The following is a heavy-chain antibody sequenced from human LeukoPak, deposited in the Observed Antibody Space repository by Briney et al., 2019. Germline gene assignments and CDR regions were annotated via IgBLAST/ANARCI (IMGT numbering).Heavy chain of an antibody. CDR2: ISYDGSNK. Sequence: GGSLRLSCAASGFTFSSYGMHWVRQAPGKGLEWVAVISYDGSNKYYADSVKGRFTISRDNSKNTLYLQMNSLRAEDTAVYYCAKDWIVGATGHWGQGTLVTVSS. CDR1: GFTFSSYG. J-gene: IGHJ4*02. CDR3: AKDWIVGATGH. D-gene: IGHD1-26*01. V-gene: IGHV3-30*18.